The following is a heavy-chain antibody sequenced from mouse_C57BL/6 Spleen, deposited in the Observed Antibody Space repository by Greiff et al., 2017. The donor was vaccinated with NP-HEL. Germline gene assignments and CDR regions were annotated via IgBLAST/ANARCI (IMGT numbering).Heavy chain of an antibody. CDR3: APIYQHYAMDY. Sequence: QVQLQQSGPGLVAPSPSLSITCTVSGFSLTSYGVSWVRQPPGKGLEWLGVIWGDGSTNYHSALISRLSINKNNSKNQVILKLNSLQTDDTATYYCAPIYQHYAMDYWGQGTSVTVSS. CDR1: GFSLTSYG. CDR2: IWGDGST. V-gene: IGHV2-3*01. J-gene: IGHJ4*01. D-gene: IGHD2-1*01.